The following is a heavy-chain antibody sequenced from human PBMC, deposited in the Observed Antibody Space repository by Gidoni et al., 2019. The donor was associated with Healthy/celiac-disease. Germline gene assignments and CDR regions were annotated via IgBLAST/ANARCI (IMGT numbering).Heavy chain of an antibody. J-gene: IGHJ4*02. V-gene: IGHV3-49*05. D-gene: IGHD2-21*02. Sequence: EVQLVESGGGLVKPGRSLRLSCTASGFTFGDSAMSWFRQAPGKGLEWVGFIRSKAYGGTTEYAASVKGRFTISRDDSKSIAYLQMNSLKTEDTAVYYCTRQGKFCGGDCYSIDWGQGTLVTVSS. CDR3: TRQGKFCGGDCYSID. CDR2: IRSKAYGGTT. CDR1: GFTFGDSA.